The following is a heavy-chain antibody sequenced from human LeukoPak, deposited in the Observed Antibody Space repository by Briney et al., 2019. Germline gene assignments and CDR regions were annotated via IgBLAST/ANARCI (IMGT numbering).Heavy chain of an antibody. Sequence: ASVKVSCKAYGYTFTSYFMHWVRQAPGQGLEWMGIINPSGDSTSYAQKFQGRVTMTRDTSTTTVYMELSSLRSEDTAVYFCARGARGYSYGSDAFDVWGQGTMVTVSS. CDR1: GYTFTSYF. D-gene: IGHD5-18*01. V-gene: IGHV1-46*01. CDR3: ARGARGYSYGSDAFDV. CDR2: INPSGDST. J-gene: IGHJ3*01.